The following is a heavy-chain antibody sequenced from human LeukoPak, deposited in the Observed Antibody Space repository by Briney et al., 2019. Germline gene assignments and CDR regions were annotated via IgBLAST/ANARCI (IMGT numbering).Heavy chain of an antibody. Sequence: GGSLRLSCAASGFTFDDYGMSWVRQAPGKGLVWVSRINSDGSSTSYADSVKGRFTISRDNAKNTLYLQMNSLRAEDTAVYYCARVSRSYGNIDYWGQGTLVTVSS. D-gene: IGHD5-18*01. CDR2: INSDGSST. CDR1: GFTFDDYG. CDR3: ARVSRSYGNIDY. V-gene: IGHV3-74*01. J-gene: IGHJ4*02.